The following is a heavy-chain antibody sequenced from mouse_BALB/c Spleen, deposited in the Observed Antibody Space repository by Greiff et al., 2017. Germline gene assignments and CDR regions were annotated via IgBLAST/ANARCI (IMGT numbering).Heavy chain of an antibody. V-gene: IGHV3-8*02. CDR2: ISYSGST. Sequence: EVKLVESGPSLVKPSQTLSLTCSVTGDSITSGYWNWIRKFPGNKLEYMGYISYSGSTYYNPSLKSRISITRDTSKNQYYLQLNSVTTEDTATYYCARFPIHYYAMDYWGQGTSVTVSS. J-gene: IGHJ4*01. CDR3: ARFPIHYYAMDY. CDR1: GDSITSGY.